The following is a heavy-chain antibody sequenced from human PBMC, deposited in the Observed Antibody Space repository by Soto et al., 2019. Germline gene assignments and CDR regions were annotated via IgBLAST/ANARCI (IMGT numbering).Heavy chain of an antibody. V-gene: IGHV1-3*01. CDR2: INAGNGNT. Sequence: ASGKVSCDDSGYSFTRYAMHLGRQAPGQRLEGIGGINAGNGNTKYSQKFPGRVTITRETSASTAYRELSRLRSEDMSVYYCARHSRPHFHYYATRGYSGWFDPGRQGTLVTVSS. CDR3: ARHSRPHFHYYATRGYSGWFDP. D-gene: IGHD3-22*01. CDR1: GYSFTRYA. J-gene: IGHJ5*02.